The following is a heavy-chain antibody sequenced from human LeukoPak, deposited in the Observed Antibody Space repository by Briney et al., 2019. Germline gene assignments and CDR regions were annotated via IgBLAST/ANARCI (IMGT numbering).Heavy chain of an antibody. Sequence: SQTLSLTCTVSGGSISSGSYSWSWIRQPAGKGLEWIGHFYTSGSTNYTPSLKSRVPMSVDTTKNQFSLKLSSVTAADTAVYYCARDKPDYGDYSTSPAYYMDVWGKGTTVTVSS. J-gene: IGHJ6*03. D-gene: IGHD4-17*01. CDR1: GGSISSGSYS. V-gene: IGHV4-61*09. CDR3: ARDKPDYGDYSTSPAYYMDV. CDR2: FYTSGST.